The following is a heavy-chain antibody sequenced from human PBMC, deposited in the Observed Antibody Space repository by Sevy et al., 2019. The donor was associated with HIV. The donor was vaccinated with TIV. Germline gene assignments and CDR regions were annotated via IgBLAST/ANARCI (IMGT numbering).Heavy chain of an antibody. V-gene: IGHV3-7*01. CDR2: IRQDGSEK. CDR3: AKSYFGAGTSYGMDL. Sequence: GGSLRLSCAVSGFTFRNFWMSWVRQAPGKGLEWVAKIRQDGSEKYYVDSVRGRFTISRDNAKNSLFLQLNSLRADDTAIYCWAKSYFGAGTSYGMDLWGRGTTVTVSS. CDR1: GFTFRNFW. J-gene: IGHJ6*02. D-gene: IGHD3-10*01.